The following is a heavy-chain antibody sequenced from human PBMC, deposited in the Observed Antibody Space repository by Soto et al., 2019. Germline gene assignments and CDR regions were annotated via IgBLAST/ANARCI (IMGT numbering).Heavy chain of an antibody. CDR2: IDPSDSYT. V-gene: IGHV5-10-1*01. D-gene: IGHD2-2*02. CDR3: ARLDIVVVPAAIRGADYYYGMDV. J-gene: IGHJ6*02. Sequence: GESLKISCKGSGYSFTSYWISWVRQMPGKGLEWMGRIDPSDSYTNYSPSFQGHVTISADKSISTAYLQWSSLKASDTAMYYCARLDIVVVPAAIRGADYYYGMDVWGQGTTVTVSS. CDR1: GYSFTSYW.